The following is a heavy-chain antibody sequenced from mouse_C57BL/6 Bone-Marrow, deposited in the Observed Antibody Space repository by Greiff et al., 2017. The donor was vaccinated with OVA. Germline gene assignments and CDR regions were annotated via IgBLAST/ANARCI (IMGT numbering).Heavy chain of an antibody. V-gene: IGHV1-64*01. CDR2: IHPNSGST. CDR1: GYTFTSYW. J-gene: IGHJ3*01. CDR3: ARRRWDWFAD. D-gene: IGHD1-1*02. Sequence: QVQLQQPGAELVKPGASVKLSCKASGYTFTSYWMHWVKQRPGQGLEWIGMIHPNSGSTTYNEKFKSKATLTVDKSSSTSYMQLSSMTAEDAAVYYGARRRWDWFADWGQGTLVTVSA.